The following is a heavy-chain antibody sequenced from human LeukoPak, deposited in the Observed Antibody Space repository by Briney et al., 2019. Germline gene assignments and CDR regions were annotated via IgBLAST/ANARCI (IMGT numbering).Heavy chain of an antibody. V-gene: IGHV3-66*01. CDR1: GFTFSSNY. CDR2: IYSGGST. Sequence: GGSLRLSRAASGFTFSSNYMSWVRQAPGKGLEWVSVIYSGGSTYYADSVKGRFTISRDNSKNTLYLQMNSLRAEDTAVYYCARDVRIVTMVRGVIIPAFYYGMDVWGQGTTVTVSS. D-gene: IGHD3-10*01. J-gene: IGHJ6*02. CDR3: ARDVRIVTMVRGVIIPAFYYGMDV.